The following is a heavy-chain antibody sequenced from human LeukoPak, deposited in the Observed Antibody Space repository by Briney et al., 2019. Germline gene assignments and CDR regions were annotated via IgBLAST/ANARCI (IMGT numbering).Heavy chain of an antibody. V-gene: IGHV4-59*12. CDR3: ARVAVTGYNWFDP. CDR1: GGSISSYY. D-gene: IGHD2-21*02. Sequence: SETLSLTCTVSGGSISSYYWSWIRQPPGKGLEWIGYIYYSGSTNYNPSLKSRVTISLDTSKSQFSLKLTSVTAADTAVYYCARVAVTGYNWFDPWGQGTLVTVS. J-gene: IGHJ5*02. CDR2: IYYSGST.